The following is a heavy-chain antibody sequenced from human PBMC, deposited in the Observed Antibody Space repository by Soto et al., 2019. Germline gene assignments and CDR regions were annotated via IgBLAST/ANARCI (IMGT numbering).Heavy chain of an antibody. V-gene: IGHV4-31*03. Sequence: SETLSLTCTVSGGSISSGGYYWSWTRQHPGKGLEWIGYIYYSGSTYYNPSLKSRVTISVDTSKNQFSLKLSSVTAADTAVYYCARERQYCTNGVCAVSQYNWFDPWGQGTLVTVSS. CDR2: IYYSGST. CDR3: ARERQYCTNGVCAVSQYNWFDP. J-gene: IGHJ5*02. CDR1: GGSISSGGYY. D-gene: IGHD2-8*01.